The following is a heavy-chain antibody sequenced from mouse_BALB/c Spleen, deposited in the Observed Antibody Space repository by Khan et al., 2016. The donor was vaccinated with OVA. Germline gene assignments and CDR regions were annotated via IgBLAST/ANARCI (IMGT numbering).Heavy chain of an antibody. CDR1: GYTFIDYG. CDR3: ARLTLRLDY. CDR2: ITTYSGDT. J-gene: IGHJ4*01. Sequence: VQRVESGPELVRPGVSVKISCKGSGYTFIDYGMHWVRQSPAKSLEWIGVITTYSGDTNYNQKFKGKATMNVDKSSSTAYMELARLTSEDSAIYYCARLTLRLDYWGQGTSVTVSS. D-gene: IGHD1-1*01. V-gene: IGHV1S137*01.